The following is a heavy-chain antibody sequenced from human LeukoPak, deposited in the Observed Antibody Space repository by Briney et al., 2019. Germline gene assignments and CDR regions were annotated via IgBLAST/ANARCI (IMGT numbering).Heavy chain of an antibody. CDR2: TYYSGST. J-gene: IGHJ6*03. Sequence: KPSETLSLTCTVSGGSISSYYWSWIRQPPGKGLEWIGYTYYSGSTNYNPSLKSRVTISVDTSKNQFSLKLSSVTAADTAVYYCARDQGYSSSWYARDYYYMDVWGKGTTVTVSS. CDR1: GGSISSYY. CDR3: ARDQGYSSSWYARDYYYMDV. V-gene: IGHV4-59*01. D-gene: IGHD6-13*01.